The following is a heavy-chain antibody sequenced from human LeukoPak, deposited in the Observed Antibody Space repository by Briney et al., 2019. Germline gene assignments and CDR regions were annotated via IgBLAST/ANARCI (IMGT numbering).Heavy chain of an antibody. Sequence: GGSLRLSCAASGFTFSSYAVSWVRQAPGKGLEWVSAISGSGGSTYYADSVKGRFTISRDNSKNTLYLQMNSLRAEDTAVYYCAKDTYWGDYYYYYMDVWGKGTTVTVSS. J-gene: IGHJ6*03. CDR2: ISGSGGST. CDR1: GFTFSSYA. V-gene: IGHV3-23*01. CDR3: AKDTYWGDYYYYYMDV. D-gene: IGHD7-27*01.